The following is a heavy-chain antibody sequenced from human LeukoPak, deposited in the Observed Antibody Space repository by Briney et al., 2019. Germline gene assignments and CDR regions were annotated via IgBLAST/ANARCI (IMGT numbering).Heavy chain of an antibody. V-gene: IGHV3-7*01. D-gene: IGHD3-22*01. J-gene: IGHJ2*01. CDR3: ARALVGQLYYYDSRGYYWYFDL. CDR2: IKQDGSEK. CDR1: GFTFSSYW. Sequence: GGSLRLSCAASGFTFSSYWMSWVRQAPGKGLEWVANIKQDGSEKYYVDSVKGRFTISRDNAKNSLYLQMNSLRAEDTAVYYCARALVGQLYYYDSRGYYWYFDLWGRGTLVTVSS.